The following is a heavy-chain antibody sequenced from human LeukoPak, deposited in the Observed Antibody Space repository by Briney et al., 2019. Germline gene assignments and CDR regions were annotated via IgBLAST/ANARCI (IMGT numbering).Heavy chain of an antibody. CDR1: GFTFSSYG. V-gene: IGHV3-30*18. Sequence: PGGSLRLSCAASGFTFSSYGMHWVRQAPGKGLEWVAVISYDGSNKYYADSVKGRFTISRDNSKNTLYLQMNSLRAEDTAVYYCAKLGTPPIWFGELALLSDFDYWGQGTLVTVSS. CDR3: AKLGTPPIWFGELALLSDFDY. D-gene: IGHD3-10*01. CDR2: ISYDGSNK. J-gene: IGHJ4*02.